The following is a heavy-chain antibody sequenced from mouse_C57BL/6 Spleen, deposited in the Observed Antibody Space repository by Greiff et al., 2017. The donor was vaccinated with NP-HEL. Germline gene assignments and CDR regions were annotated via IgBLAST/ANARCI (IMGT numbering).Heavy chain of an antibody. Sequence: QVQLQQSGAELARPGASVKLSCKASGYTFTSYGISWVKQRTGQGLEWIGEIYPRSGNTYYNEKFKGKATLTADKSSSTAYMELRSLTSEDSAVYFCARRYYGSSYDAMDYWGQGTSVTVSS. D-gene: IGHD1-1*01. CDR3: ARRYYGSSYDAMDY. CDR1: GYTFTSYG. V-gene: IGHV1-81*01. J-gene: IGHJ4*01. CDR2: IYPRSGNT.